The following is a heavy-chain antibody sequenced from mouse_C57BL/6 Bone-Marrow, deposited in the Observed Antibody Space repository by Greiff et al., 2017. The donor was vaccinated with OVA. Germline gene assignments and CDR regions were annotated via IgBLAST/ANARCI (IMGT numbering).Heavy chain of an antibody. Sequence: QVQLQQSGAELMKPGASVKLSCKATGYTFTGYWIEWVKQRPGHGLEWIGEILPGSGSTNYTEKFKGKATFTADPSSNTAYMQRSSLTTEDSAIYYCARGGYVDYWGQGTTLTVSS. V-gene: IGHV1-9*01. CDR2: ILPGSGST. CDR3: ARGGYVDY. CDR1: GYTFTGYW. D-gene: IGHD1-1*02. J-gene: IGHJ2*01.